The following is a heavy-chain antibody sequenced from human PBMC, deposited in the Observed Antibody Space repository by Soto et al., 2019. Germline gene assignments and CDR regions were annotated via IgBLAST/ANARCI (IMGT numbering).Heavy chain of an antibody. CDR1: GFTFSSYA. V-gene: IGHV3-30-3*02. J-gene: IGHJ6*02. Sequence: SGFTFSSYAMHWVRQAPGNGLEWVAVISYDGNNKYYADSVKGRFTISRENSKNTLYLQMNSLRAEDTAVYYCARVPTVNYDFWSGYYASPYYYYGMDVWGQGTTVT. CDR3: ARVPTVNYDFWSGYYASPYYYYGMDV. CDR2: ISYDGNNK. D-gene: IGHD3-3*01.